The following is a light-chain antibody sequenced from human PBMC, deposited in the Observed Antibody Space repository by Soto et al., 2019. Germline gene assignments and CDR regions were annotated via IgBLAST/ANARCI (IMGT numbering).Light chain of an antibody. V-gene: IGLV1-40*01. J-gene: IGLJ1*01. Sequence: QSVLTQPPSVSGAPGQRVTISCTGSSSNIGAGYDVHWYQQLPGTAPKLLIYGSSNRPSGVPDRFSGSKSGTSASLAITGLQAEDEADYYCQSYDSSLGYVFGTGTKLTVL. CDR3: QSYDSSLGYV. CDR1: SSNIGAGYD. CDR2: GSS.